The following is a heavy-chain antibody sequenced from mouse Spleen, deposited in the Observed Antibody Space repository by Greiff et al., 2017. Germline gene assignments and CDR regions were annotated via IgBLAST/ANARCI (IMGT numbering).Heavy chain of an antibody. J-gene: IGHJ3*01. D-gene: IGHD4-1*02. CDR2: IWSDGST. Sequence: QVQLKETGPGLVAPSQSLSITCTVSGFSLTSYGVHWVRQPPGKGLEWLVVIWSDGSTNYNSAHKSRLSISKDNSKSQVFLKMNSLQTDDTAMYYCAREGPQLFAYWGQGTLVTVSA. CDR3: AREGPQLFAY. CDR1: GFSLTSYG. V-gene: IGHV2-6*03.